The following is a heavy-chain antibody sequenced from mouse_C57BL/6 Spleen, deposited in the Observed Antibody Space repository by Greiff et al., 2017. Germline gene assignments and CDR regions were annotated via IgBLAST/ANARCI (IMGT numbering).Heavy chain of an antibody. D-gene: IGHD2-4*01. Sequence: QVQLQQPGAELVKPGASVKMSCKASGYTFTSYWITWVKQRPGQGLEWIGDIYPGSGSTNYNEKFKSKATLTVDTSSSTAYMQLSSLTSEDSAVYYCAAYDYDGGAWFAYWGQGTLVTVSA. CDR3: AAYDYDGGAWFAY. CDR1: GYTFTSYW. J-gene: IGHJ3*01. CDR2: IYPGSGST. V-gene: IGHV1-55*01.